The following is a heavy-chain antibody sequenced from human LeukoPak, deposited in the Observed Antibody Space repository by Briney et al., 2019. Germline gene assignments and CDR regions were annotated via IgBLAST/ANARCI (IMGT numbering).Heavy chain of an antibody. D-gene: IGHD3-22*01. CDR2: IYYRGST. V-gene: IGHV4-39*07. Sequence: SETLSLTYIVSGGSISSSSDYWGWIRQPPGKGLEWIGSIYYRGSTYYNPSLKSRVTISVDTSKNQFSLKLSSVTAADTAVYYCARDDGPKTYYYDSSGYPFFDYWGQGTLVTVSS. CDR1: GGSISSSSDY. CDR3: ARDDGPKTYYYDSSGYPFFDY. J-gene: IGHJ4*02.